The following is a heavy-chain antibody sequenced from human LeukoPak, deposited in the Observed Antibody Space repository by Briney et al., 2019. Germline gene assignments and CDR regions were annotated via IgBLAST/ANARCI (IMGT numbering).Heavy chain of an antibody. V-gene: IGHV4-59*01. CDR2: IYYSGST. CDR1: GCSISSYY. J-gene: IGHJ4*02. Sequence: SETLSLTCTVSGCSISSYYWSWIRQPPGKGLEWIGYIYYSGSTNYNPSLKSRVTISVDSSKNQFSLKLSSVTAADTAVYYCARTDLRIAAAGTFDYWGQGTLVTVSS. D-gene: IGHD6-13*01. CDR3: ARTDLRIAAAGTFDY.